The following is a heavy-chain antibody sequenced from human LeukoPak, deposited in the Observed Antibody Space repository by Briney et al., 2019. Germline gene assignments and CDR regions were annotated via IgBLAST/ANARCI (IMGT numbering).Heavy chain of an antibody. CDR3: ARAYYYDSSGLDAFDI. V-gene: IGHV4-39*07. CDR1: GGSISSSSYY. CDR2: INHSGST. J-gene: IGHJ3*02. Sequence: PSETLSLTCTVSGGSISSSSYYWSWIRQPPGKGLEWIGEINHSGSTNYNPSLKSRVTISVDTSKNQFSLKLSSVTAADTAVYYCARAYYYDSSGLDAFDIWGQGTMVTVSS. D-gene: IGHD3-22*01.